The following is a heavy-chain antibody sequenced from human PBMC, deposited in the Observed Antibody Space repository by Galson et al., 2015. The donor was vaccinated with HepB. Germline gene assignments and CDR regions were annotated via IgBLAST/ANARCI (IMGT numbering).Heavy chain of an antibody. V-gene: IGHV3-64*01. J-gene: IGHJ4*02. CDR1: GFTFSHYA. D-gene: IGHD2-2*01. CDR2: ISHDGGAT. Sequence: SLRLSCAASGFTFSHYAMHWVRQAPGKGLEHVSVISHDGGATYYANSVKGRFTISRDNSKNTLYLQMGSLRADDMGMYYCARGGVVVLAGTRNVHLDYWGQGTLVTVSS. CDR3: ARGGVVVLAGTRNVHLDY.